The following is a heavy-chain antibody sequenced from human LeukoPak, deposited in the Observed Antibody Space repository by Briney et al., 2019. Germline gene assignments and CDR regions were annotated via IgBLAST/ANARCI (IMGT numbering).Heavy chain of an antibody. J-gene: IGHJ5*02. D-gene: IGHD3-10*01. CDR3: ARHSDMVRGVIPHVWFDP. V-gene: IGHV4-34*01. CDR2: INHSGST. CDR1: GGSFSGYY. Sequence: SETLSLTCAVYGGSFSGYYWSWIRQPPGKGLEWIGEINHSGSTNYNPSLKSRVTISVDTSKNQFSLKLSSVTAADTAVYYCARHSDMVRGVIPHVWFDPWGQGTLVTVSS.